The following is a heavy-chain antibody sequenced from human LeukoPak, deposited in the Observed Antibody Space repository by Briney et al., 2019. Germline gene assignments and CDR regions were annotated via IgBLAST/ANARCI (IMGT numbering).Heavy chain of an antibody. D-gene: IGHD1-7*01. CDR2: ISGSGGSP. CDR1: GFTFSSYA. V-gene: IGHV3-23*01. Sequence: PGGSLRLSCAASGFTFSSYAMSWVRQAPGKGLEWVSAISGSGGSPDYADSVKGRFTISRDNSKNTLYLQMNSLRAEDTAVYYCAKDDEYNWNYWPYWGQGTLVTVSS. J-gene: IGHJ4*02. CDR3: AKDDEYNWNYWPY.